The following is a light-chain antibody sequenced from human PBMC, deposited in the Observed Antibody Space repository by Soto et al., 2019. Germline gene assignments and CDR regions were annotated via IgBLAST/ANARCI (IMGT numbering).Light chain of an antibody. CDR1: SSDVGGYNY. CDR2: EVS. J-gene: IGLJ2*01. CDR3: ISYTSSSNPVV. V-gene: IGLV2-14*01. Sequence: QSALTQPASVSGSPGQSITISCTGTSSDVGGYNYVSCYQQHPGKAPKLMIYEVSNRPSEVSNLVSGSTFDNTAYLNISGLQAEDEADYSCISYTSSSNPVVFGGGTKLTVL.